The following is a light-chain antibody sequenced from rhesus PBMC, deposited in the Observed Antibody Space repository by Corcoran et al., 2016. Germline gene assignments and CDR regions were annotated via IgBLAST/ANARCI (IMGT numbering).Light chain of an antibody. CDR2: KAS. Sequence: DIQMTQSPSSLSASVGDRVTITCRASQDSSKWIAWYQQKPGKALKLLIYKASTLQSGVPSRFSGGGSGTEFPLTISSLQPEDFATYYCQQHHTTPRTFSLGTKVEI. J-gene: IGKJ1*01. CDR1: QDSSKW. V-gene: IGKV1-21*01. CDR3: QQHHTTPRT.